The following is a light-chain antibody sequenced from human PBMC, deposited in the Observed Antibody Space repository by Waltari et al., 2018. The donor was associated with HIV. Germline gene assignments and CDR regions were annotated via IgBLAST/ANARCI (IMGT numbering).Light chain of an antibody. V-gene: IGLV2-11*01. CDR1: SSDVGGYNY. CDR2: DVN. CDR3: SSYSTAANVV. J-gene: IGLJ2*01. Sequence: QSALTQPRSVSGSPGQPVTISCTGTSSDVGGYNYVSWYQQHPGKAPKLMIYDVNKRPSGVPDRFAGSKSGNTASLTISGLQTEDEADYYCSSYSTAANVVFGEGTKLTV.